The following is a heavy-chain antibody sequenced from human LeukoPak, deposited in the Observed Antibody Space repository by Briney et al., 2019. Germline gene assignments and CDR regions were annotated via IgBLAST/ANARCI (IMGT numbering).Heavy chain of an antibody. Sequence: PGGSLRPSCAASGFTFSSYGMHWVRQAPGKGLEWVAFIRYDGSNKYYADSVKGRFTISRDNSKNTLYLQMNSLRAEDTAVYYCAKDQDGYNTFDYWGQGTLVTVSS. J-gene: IGHJ4*02. CDR2: IRYDGSNK. V-gene: IGHV3-30*02. D-gene: IGHD5-24*01. CDR3: AKDQDGYNTFDY. CDR1: GFTFSSYG.